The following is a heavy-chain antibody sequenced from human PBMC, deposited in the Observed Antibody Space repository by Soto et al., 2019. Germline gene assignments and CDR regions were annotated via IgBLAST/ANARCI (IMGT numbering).Heavy chain of an antibody. CDR3: AREKVTSGYPD. CDR1: GYTFTSYD. D-gene: IGHD3-22*01. J-gene: IGHJ4*02. Sequence: QVQLVQSGAEVKKPGASVKVSCKASGYTFTSYDINWVRQATGQGLEWMGWMNPNSGNTAYAEKLPSRITMPRNTSISTPYMELSSLRSEVTAVYYCAREKVTSGYPDWGQGTLVTVTS. V-gene: IGHV1-8*01. CDR2: MNPNSGNT.